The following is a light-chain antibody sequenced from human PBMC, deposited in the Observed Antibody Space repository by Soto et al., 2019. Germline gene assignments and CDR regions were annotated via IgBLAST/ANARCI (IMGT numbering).Light chain of an antibody. V-gene: IGLV3-1*01. CDR3: QAWDSSTVV. CDR2: QDS. CDR1: KLGDKY. J-gene: IGLJ2*01. Sequence: SYELTQPPSVSVSPGQTASITCSGDKLGDKYACWYQQKPGQSPVLVIYQDSKRPSGIPERLSGSNSGNTATLTISGTQAMDEADYSCQAWDSSTVVFGGGTKVTVL.